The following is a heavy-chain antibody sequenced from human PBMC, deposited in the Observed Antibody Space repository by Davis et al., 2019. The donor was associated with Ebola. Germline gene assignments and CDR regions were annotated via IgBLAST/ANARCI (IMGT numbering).Heavy chain of an antibody. CDR1: GGSISSSY. D-gene: IGHD3-22*01. J-gene: IGHJ4*02. CDR2: IYYSESS. V-gene: IGHV4-59*08. CDR3: ARSAAQYFYDGSNYHSTAGTDFDY. Sequence: MPSETLSLTCIVSGGSISSSYWSWIRQPPGKGLEWIGYIYYSESSNYNPSLKSRVTISVDTSKNQFSLKLTSVTAADTAVYYCARSAAQYFYDGSNYHSTAGTDFDYWGQGTLVTVSS.